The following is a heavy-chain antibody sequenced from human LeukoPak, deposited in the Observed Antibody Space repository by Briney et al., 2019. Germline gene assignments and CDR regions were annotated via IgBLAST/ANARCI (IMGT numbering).Heavy chain of an antibody. CDR3: ARVGHYDILTGHAFDI. D-gene: IGHD3-9*01. J-gene: IGHJ3*02. CDR2: ISSSSYI. Sequence: GGSLRLSCAASGFTFSSYSMNWVRQAPGKGLEWVSSISSSSYIYYADSVKGRFTISRDNAKNSLYLQMNSLRAEDTAVYYCARVGHYDILTGHAFDIWGQGTMVTVSS. CDR1: GFTFSSYS. V-gene: IGHV3-21*01.